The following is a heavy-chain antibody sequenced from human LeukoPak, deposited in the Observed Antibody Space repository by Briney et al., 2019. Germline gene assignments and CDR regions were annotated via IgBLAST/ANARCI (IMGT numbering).Heavy chain of an antibody. Sequence: GRSLRLSCAASGFTFSSYAMHWVRQAPGKGLEWVAVISYDGSNKYYADSVKGRFTISRDNSKNTLYLQMNSLRAEDTAVYYCARTDWELRAFDIWGQGTMVTVSS. CDR1: GFTFSSYA. D-gene: IGHD1-26*01. J-gene: IGHJ3*02. CDR2: ISYDGSNK. V-gene: IGHV3-30-3*01. CDR3: ARTDWELRAFDI.